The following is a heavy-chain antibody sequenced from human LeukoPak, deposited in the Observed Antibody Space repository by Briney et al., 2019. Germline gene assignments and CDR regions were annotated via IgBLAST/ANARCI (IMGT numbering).Heavy chain of an antibody. J-gene: IGHJ4*02. CDR2: IYTSGST. D-gene: IGHD3-10*01. Sequence: PSETLSLTCSVSGFSISNGYYWSWIRQPAGKGLEWIGRIYTSGSTNYNPSLKSRVTMSVDTSKNQFSLKLSSVTAADTAVYYCAGDYYGSGSFDYWGQGTLVTVSS. CDR3: AGDYYGSGSFDY. V-gene: IGHV4-4*07. CDR1: GFSISNGYY.